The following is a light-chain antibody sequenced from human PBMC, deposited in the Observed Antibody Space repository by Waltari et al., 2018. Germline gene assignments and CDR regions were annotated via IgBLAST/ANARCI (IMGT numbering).Light chain of an antibody. J-gene: IGKJ2*01. CDR2: AAS. Sequence: DIQMTQSPTSVSASVGDRVTITCRASRGINNWLAWYQQKSGQAPKLLIDAASNLQSGVPSRFSGSGAATDFTLTINSLQPEDFATYYCQQANSFAPTFGQGTKVEIK. V-gene: IGKV1-12*01. CDR1: RGINNW. CDR3: QQANSFAPT.